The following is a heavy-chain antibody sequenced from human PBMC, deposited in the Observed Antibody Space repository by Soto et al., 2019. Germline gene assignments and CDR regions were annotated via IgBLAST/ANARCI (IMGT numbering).Heavy chain of an antibody. CDR3: AKDYTNGSWNYYGMDC. Sequence: GTLRLSCAAPVYTVSSYYMYGFRQDPGKGLEGVAVISYDGSNKYYADSVKGRFTISRDNSKNTLYLHMNSLRAEDTAVYYWAKDYTNGSWNYYGMDCWGQGTTVTVSS. CDR2: ISYDGSNK. V-gene: IGHV3-30*18. D-gene: IGHD3-10*01. J-gene: IGHJ6*02. CDR1: VYTVSSYY.